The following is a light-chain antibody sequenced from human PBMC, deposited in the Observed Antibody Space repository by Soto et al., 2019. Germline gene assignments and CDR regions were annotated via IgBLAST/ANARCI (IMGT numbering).Light chain of an antibody. CDR2: DVS. CDR1: QGVTNH. J-gene: IGKJ1*01. Sequence: DIQMTQSPSSLSASVGDRVTITCRASQGVTNHLAWYQQKPGEAPKRLVYDVSSLQSGVPSRFSGSGSGTEFTLTIISLQPEDLATYYCLQRNEFPWTFGQGTKVEMK. CDR3: LQRNEFPWT. V-gene: IGKV1-17*01.